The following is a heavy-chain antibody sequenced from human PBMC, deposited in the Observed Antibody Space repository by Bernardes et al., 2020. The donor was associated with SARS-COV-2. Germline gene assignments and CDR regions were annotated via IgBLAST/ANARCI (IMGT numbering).Heavy chain of an antibody. J-gene: IGHJ3*02. CDR2: INPHSGGT. Sequence: ASVKVCWKASGYTLSDYYMHWVRQAPGQGLEWMGWINPHSGGTNYAQKFQGRVTVTRDTSISTAYMELSRLTSDDTAVYYCARDLDRLYSGSRTDAFDIWGQGTMVTVSS. CDR3: ARDLDRLYSGSRTDAFDI. V-gene: IGHV1-2*02. D-gene: IGHD1-26*01. CDR1: GYTLSDYY.